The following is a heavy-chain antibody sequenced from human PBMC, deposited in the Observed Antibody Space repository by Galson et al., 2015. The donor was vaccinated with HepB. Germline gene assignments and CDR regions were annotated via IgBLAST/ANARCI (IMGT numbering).Heavy chain of an antibody. D-gene: IGHD2-2*01. CDR3: ARAMKLYCSSTSCYSVPWYFDL. CDR1: GGTFSSYA. V-gene: IGHV1-69*13. CDR2: IIPIFGTA. Sequence: SVKVSCKASGGTFSSYAISWVRQAPGQGLEWMGGIIPIFGTANYAQKFQGRATITADESTSTAYMELSSLRSEDTAVYYCARAMKLYCSSTSCYSVPWYFDLWGRGTLVTVSS. J-gene: IGHJ2*01.